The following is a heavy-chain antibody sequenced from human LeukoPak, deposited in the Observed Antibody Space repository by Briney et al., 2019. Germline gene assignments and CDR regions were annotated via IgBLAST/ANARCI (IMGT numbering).Heavy chain of an antibody. V-gene: IGHV4-4*02. CDR1: GGSISSSNW. CDR3: ACAIQLWLLGGMDV. D-gene: IGHD5-18*01. Sequence: SETLSLTCAVSGGSISSSNWWSWVRQPPGKGLEWIGEIYHSGSTNYNPSLKSRVTISVDKSKNQFSLKLSSVTAADTAVYYCACAIQLWLLGGMDVWGQGTTVTVSS. J-gene: IGHJ6*02. CDR2: IYHSGST.